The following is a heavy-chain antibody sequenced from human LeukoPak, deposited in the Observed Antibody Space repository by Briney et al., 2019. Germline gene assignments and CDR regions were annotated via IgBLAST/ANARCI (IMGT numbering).Heavy chain of an antibody. CDR2: ISGSGDST. CDR1: GFTFSSYA. CDR3: ARDAHHYYGSGYGMDV. J-gene: IGHJ6*02. V-gene: IGHV3-23*01. Sequence: GGSLRLSCAASGFTFSSYAMSWVRQAPGKGLEWVSVISGSGDSTYYADSVKGRFTISRDNSKNTLYLQMNSLRAEDAAVYYCARDAHHYYGSGYGMDVWGQGTTVTVSS. D-gene: IGHD3-10*01.